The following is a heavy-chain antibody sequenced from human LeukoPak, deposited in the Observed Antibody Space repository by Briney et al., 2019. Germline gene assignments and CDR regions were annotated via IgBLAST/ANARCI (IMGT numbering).Heavy chain of an antibody. J-gene: IGHJ3*02. V-gene: IGHV1-18*01. D-gene: IGHD1-26*01. Sequence: ASVTVSCKASGYTFTSYDISWVRQAPGQGLEWMGWISTYNGHTNYAQKLQGRVTMTTDTSTSTAYMELRSLRFDDTAVYYCARGGRWELPRPYAFDIWGQGTLVTVSS. CDR1: GYTFTSYD. CDR3: ARGGRWELPRPYAFDI. CDR2: ISTYNGHT.